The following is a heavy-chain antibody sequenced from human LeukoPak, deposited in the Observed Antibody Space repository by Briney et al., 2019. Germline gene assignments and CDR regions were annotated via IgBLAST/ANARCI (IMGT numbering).Heavy chain of an antibody. CDR1: GGSFSGYY. Sequence: SETLSLTCGVSGGSFSGYYWSWIRQPPGKRLEWIGTISYSGNTYYKPPLKSRVTISVDTSKNQFSLKLNSVTAADSAVYFCASPKRRYYYYMDVWGKGTTVTVSS. V-gene: IGHV4-34*01. J-gene: IGHJ6*03. CDR2: ISYSGNT. CDR3: ASPKRRYYYYMDV.